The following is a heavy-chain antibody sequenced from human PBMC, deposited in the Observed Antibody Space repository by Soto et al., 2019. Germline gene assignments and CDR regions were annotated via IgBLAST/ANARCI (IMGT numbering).Heavy chain of an antibody. CDR1: GFTFSSYG. CDR2: ISYDGSNK. D-gene: IGHD3-22*01. Sequence: GGSLRLSCAASGFTFSSYGMHWVRQAPGKGLEWVAVISYDGSNKYYADSVKGRFTISRDNSKNTLYLQMNSLRAEDTAVYYCAKTYYCDSSGHFDYWGQGTLVTVSS. CDR3: AKTYYCDSSGHFDY. J-gene: IGHJ4*02. V-gene: IGHV3-30*18.